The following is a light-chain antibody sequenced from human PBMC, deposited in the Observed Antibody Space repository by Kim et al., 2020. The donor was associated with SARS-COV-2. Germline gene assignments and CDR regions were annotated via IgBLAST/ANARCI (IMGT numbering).Light chain of an antibody. CDR1: KLGNKY. V-gene: IGLV3-1*01. CDR2: QDS. CDR3: QAWDRTTVV. J-gene: IGLJ3*02. Sequence: SYELTQPPSVSVSPGQTASITCSGYKLGNKYTCWYQQKPGQSPVLVIYQDSKRPSGIPERFSGSNSGNTATLTISGTQAMDEADYYCQAWDRTTVVFGGG.